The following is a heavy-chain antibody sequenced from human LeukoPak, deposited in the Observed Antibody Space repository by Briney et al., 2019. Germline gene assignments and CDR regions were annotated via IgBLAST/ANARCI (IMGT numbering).Heavy chain of an antibody. CDR3: AKARTRAAVAGDAFDI. J-gene: IGHJ3*02. CDR1: GFTFSSYG. Sequence: PGRSLRLSCAASGFTFSSYGMHWVRQAPGKGLEWAAVIWYDGSNKYYADSVKGRFTISRDNSKNTLYLQMNSLRAEDTAVYYCAKARTRAAVAGDAFDIWGQGTMVTVSS. CDR2: IWYDGSNK. V-gene: IGHV3-33*06. D-gene: IGHD6-19*01.